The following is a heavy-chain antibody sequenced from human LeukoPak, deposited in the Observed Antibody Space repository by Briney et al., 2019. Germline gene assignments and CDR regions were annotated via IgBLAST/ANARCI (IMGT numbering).Heavy chain of an antibody. CDR1: GDSISSYY. CDR2: IYYSGST. V-gene: IGHV4-59*01. J-gene: IGHJ5*02. Sequence: PSETLSLTCTVSGDSISSYYWTWIRQPPGKGLGWIGYIYYSGSTNYSPSLKSRVTMSVDTSKNQFSLKLSSVTAADTAVYYCARGSGWYYHWGQGTLVTVSS. CDR3: ARGSGWYYH. D-gene: IGHD6-19*01.